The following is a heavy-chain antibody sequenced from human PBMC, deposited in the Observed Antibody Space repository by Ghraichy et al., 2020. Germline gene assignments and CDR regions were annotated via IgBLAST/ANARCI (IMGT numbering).Heavy chain of an antibody. J-gene: IGHJ6*02. CDR3: ARDWKGMDV. D-gene: IGHD1-1*01. CDR2: IWYDGSNK. CDR1: GFTFSNYA. V-gene: IGHV3-33*01. Sequence: GGSLRLSCVASGFTFSNYAMHWVRQAPGKGLEWVAVIWYDGSNKYYVDSVKGRLIISRDNSKNTLYLQMISLRGEDTAVYYCARDWKGMDVWGQGTTVTVSS.